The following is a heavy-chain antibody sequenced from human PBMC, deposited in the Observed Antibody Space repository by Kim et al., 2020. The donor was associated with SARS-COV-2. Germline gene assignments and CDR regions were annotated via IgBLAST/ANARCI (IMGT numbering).Heavy chain of an antibody. Sequence: GNEKIYVDSEKARFTIARDNAKNSLSLQMNSLRAESTAVYYCARGRGMDVWGQGTTVTVSS. V-gene: IGHV3-7*01. J-gene: IGHJ6*02. CDR3: ARGRGMDV. CDR2: GNEK.